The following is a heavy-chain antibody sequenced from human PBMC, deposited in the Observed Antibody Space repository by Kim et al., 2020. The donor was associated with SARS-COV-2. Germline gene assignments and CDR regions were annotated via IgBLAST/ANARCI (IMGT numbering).Heavy chain of an antibody. CDR2: ISYDGSNK. V-gene: IGHV3-30*18. CDR3: AKEVNYYGSGTDAFDI. D-gene: IGHD3-10*01. Sequence: GGPHRPSCAASGFTFSSYGMHWVRQAPGKGLEWVAVISYDGSNKYYADSVKGRFTISRDNSKNTLYLQMNSLRAEDTAVYYCAKEVNYYGSGTDAFDIWGQGTMVTVSS. J-gene: IGHJ3*02. CDR1: GFTFSSYG.